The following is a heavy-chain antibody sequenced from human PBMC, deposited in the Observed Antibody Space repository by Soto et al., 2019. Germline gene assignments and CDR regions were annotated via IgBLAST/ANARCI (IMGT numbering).Heavy chain of an antibody. V-gene: IGHV3-30*18. D-gene: IGHD4-17*01. CDR3: AKDVGPYGDYYYFDY. CDR2: ISYDGSNK. CDR1: GFTFSSYG. Sequence: GGSLRLSCAASGFTFSSYGMHWVRQAPGKGLEWVAVISYDGSNKYYADSVKGRFTISRDNSKNTLYLQMNSLRAEDTAVYYCAKDVGPYGDYYYFDYWGQGTLVTVSS. J-gene: IGHJ4*02.